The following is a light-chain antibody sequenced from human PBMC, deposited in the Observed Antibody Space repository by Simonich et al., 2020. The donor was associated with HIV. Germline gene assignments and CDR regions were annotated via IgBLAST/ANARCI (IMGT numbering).Light chain of an antibody. Sequence: ELVMTQTPATLSVSPGERATLSCRASQSVSSNLDWYQQKPGKAPRLLIYGASTRATGIPARFSGSGSGTEFTLTISSLQSEDFAVYYCQQYNNWPPTFGQGTKLEIK. CDR2: GAS. J-gene: IGKJ2*01. CDR3: QQYNNWPPT. V-gene: IGKV3-15*01. CDR1: QSVSSN.